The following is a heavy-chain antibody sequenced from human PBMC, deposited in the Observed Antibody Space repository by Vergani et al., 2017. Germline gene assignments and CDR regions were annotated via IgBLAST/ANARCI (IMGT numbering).Heavy chain of an antibody. J-gene: IGHJ4*02. CDR3: AGPQETSAYYYGGFDY. Sequence: EVQLLESGGGLVQPGGSLSLSCAASGFTFSTYAMTWVRQATGKGLEWVSTISSDGGSTYYADSVKGRFTISRDNSKNTLSLQMNSLTAEDTAIYYCAGPQETSAYYYGGFDYWGQGILVTVSS. D-gene: IGHD3-22*01. CDR1: GFTFSTYA. V-gene: IGHV3-23*01. CDR2: ISSDGGST.